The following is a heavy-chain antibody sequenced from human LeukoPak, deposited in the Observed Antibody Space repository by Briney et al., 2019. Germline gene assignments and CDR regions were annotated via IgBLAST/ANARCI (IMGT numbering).Heavy chain of an antibody. D-gene: IGHD3-22*01. Sequence: SQTLSLTCTVSGGSISSGSYYWSWIRQPAGKGLEWIGRIYTSGSTNYNPSLKSRVTISVDTSKNQFSLKLSSVTAADTAVYYCARGAVHPQCLLGLHFDYWGQGTLVTVSS. J-gene: IGHJ4*02. CDR2: IYTSGST. CDR1: GGSISSGSYY. CDR3: ARGAVHPQCLLGLHFDY. V-gene: IGHV4-61*02.